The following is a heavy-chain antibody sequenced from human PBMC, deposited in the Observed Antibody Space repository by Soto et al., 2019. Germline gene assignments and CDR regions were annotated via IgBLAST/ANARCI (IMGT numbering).Heavy chain of an antibody. J-gene: IGHJ3*02. V-gene: IGHV3-9*01. CDR3: ATDMAYSSSWYDAFDI. CDR2: ISWNSGSI. Sequence: EVQLVESGGGLVQPGRSLRLSCAASGFTFDDYAMHWVRQAPGKGLEWVSGISWNSGSIGYADSVKGRFTISRDNAKNSMYLQMNSLRAEDTALYYCATDMAYSSSWYDAFDIWGQGTMVTVSS. CDR1: GFTFDDYA. D-gene: IGHD6-13*01.